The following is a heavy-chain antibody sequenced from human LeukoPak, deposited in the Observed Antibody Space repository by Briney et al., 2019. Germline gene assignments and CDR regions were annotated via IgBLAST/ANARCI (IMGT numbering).Heavy chain of an antibody. CDR1: GGSISSSSYY. J-gene: IGHJ4*02. V-gene: IGHV3-23*01. CDR2: ILGLGGAGRT. CDR3: AKRGRGSGWYDRGPFFDY. D-gene: IGHD6-19*01. Sequence: ETLSLTCTVSGGSISSSSYYWGWIRQPPGKGLEWVSGILGLGGAGRTYYADSVKGRFTISRDNSKNTLYLQMNSLRAEDTAVYYCAKRGRGSGWYDRGPFFDYWGQGTLVTVSS.